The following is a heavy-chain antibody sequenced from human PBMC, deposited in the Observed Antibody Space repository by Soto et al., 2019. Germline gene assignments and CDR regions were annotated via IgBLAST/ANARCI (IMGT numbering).Heavy chain of an antibody. CDR3: ARGLGNYYDSSGYSKAPFDP. V-gene: IGHV4-59*01. CDR1: GGSISSYY. CDR2: IYYSGST. J-gene: IGHJ5*02. D-gene: IGHD3-22*01. Sequence: SETLSLTCTVSGGSISSYYWSWIRQPPGKGLEWIGYIYYSGSTNYNPSLESRVTISVDTSKNQFSLKLSSVTAADTAVYYCARGLGNYYDSSGYSKAPFDPWGQGTLVTVSS.